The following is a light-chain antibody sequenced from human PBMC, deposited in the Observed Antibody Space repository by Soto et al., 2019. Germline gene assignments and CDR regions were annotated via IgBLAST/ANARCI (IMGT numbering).Light chain of an antibody. Sequence: AIRMTQSPSSLSASTGDRVTITCRASQGISSYLAWYQQKPGKAPKPLIYAASTLQSGVPSRFSGSGSGTDFTLTISCLQSEDFATYYCQQYYSYPQITFGQGTRLEIK. CDR1: QGISSY. CDR3: QQYYSYPQIT. CDR2: AAS. V-gene: IGKV1-8*01. J-gene: IGKJ5*01.